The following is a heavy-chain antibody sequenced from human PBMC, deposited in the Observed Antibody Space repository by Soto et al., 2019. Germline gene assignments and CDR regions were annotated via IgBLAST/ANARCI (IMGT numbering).Heavy chain of an antibody. CDR3: ARLGGYYQAFDS. D-gene: IGHD3-22*01. V-gene: IGHV4-59*08. CDR1: GGSIRDYY. J-gene: IGHJ4*02. CDR2: LYYTGTT. Sequence: QVQLQESGPGLVKPSETLSLTCTVSGGSIRDYYWGWIRQSPGKGLEWIGYLYYTGTTKYNPSLNSRVTISVDSSKNQFSLKLDSVTAADTAVYYCARLGGYYQAFDSWGQGTLVTVSS.